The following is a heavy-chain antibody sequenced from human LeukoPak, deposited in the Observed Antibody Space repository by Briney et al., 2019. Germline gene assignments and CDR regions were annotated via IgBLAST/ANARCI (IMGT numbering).Heavy chain of an antibody. CDR3: ARTLKRVGNWFDP. CDR1: GGTFSSYA. CDR2: IIPIFGTA. V-gene: IGHV1-69*13. Sequence: VASVKVSCKASGGTFSSYAISWVRQAPGQGLEWMGGIIPIFGTANYAQKFQGRVTITADESTSTAYMELSSLRSEDTAVYYCARTLKRVGNWFDPWGQGTLVTVSS. J-gene: IGHJ5*02. D-gene: IGHD6-25*01.